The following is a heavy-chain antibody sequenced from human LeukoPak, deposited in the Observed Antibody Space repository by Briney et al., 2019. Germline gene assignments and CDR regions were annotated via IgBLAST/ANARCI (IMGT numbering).Heavy chain of an antibody. D-gene: IGHD4-17*01. Sequence: GRSLRLSCAASGFTFSSYAMHWVRQAPGKGLEWVAVISYDGSTKYYADSVKGRFTISRDNSKNTLYLQMNSLRAEDTAVYYCARDTDYGDYVGAFDYWGQGTLVTVSS. V-gene: IGHV3-30-3*01. CDR2: ISYDGSTK. J-gene: IGHJ4*02. CDR1: GFTFSSYA. CDR3: ARDTDYGDYVGAFDY.